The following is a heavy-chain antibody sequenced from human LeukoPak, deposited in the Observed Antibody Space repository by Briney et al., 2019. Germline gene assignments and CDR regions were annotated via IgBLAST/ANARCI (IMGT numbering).Heavy chain of an antibody. CDR1: GFIFSSYA. V-gene: IGHV3-30-3*01. D-gene: IGHD6-19*01. CDR2: ISFDGSNK. J-gene: IGHJ4*02. CDR3: AKVNQQWLDSHFDY. Sequence: GGSLRLSCAASGFIFSSYAMHWVRQAPGKGLEWVAVISFDGSNKYYTDSVKGRFTISRDNAKNSLYLQMNSLRAEDTAVYYCAKVNQQWLDSHFDYWGQGTLVTVSS.